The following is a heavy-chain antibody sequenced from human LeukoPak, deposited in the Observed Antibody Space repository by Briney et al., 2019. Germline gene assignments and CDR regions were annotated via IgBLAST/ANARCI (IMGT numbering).Heavy chain of an antibody. CDR3: ARRVVTAIYGNWFDP. V-gene: IGHV5-51*01. D-gene: IGHD2-21*02. CDR1: GYSFTSSW. Sequence: GESLKISCQGSGYSFTSSWIGWVRQMPGKGLEWMGIIYPGDSDTRYSPSFQGQVTISADKSISTAYLQWSSLKASDTAMYYCARRVVTAIYGNWFDPWGQGTLVTVSS. CDR2: IYPGDSDT. J-gene: IGHJ5*02.